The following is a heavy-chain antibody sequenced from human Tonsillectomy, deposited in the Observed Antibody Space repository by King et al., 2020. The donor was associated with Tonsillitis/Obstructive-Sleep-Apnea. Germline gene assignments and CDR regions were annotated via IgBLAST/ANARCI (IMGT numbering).Heavy chain of an antibody. CDR3: ARGQLRFLGWLLYRAYYFDY. CDR1: GGSFSGYY. Sequence: VQLPQWGAGLLKPSETLSLTCAVYGGSFSGYYWSWIRQPPGKGLEWIGEINHSGSTNYNPSLKSRVTISVDTSKNQFSLKLSSVTAADTAVYYCARGQLRFLGWLLYRAYYFDYWGQGTLVTVSS. CDR2: INHSGST. D-gene: IGHD3-3*01. J-gene: IGHJ4*02. V-gene: IGHV4-34*01.